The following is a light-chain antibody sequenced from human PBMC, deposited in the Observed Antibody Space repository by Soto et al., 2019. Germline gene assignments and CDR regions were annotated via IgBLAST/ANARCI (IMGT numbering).Light chain of an antibody. CDR3: GSWDSSLSAYV. CDR2: DDN. V-gene: IGLV1-51*01. CDR1: SSNIGGNS. Sequence: QPVLTQPPSVSAAPGQKVTISCSGSSSNIGGNSVSWYQQLPGTAPKLLIYDDNKRPSGIPDRFPGSKSGTSAALGITGFQTGDEADYYCGSWDSSLSAYVFGTGTKVTVL. J-gene: IGLJ1*01.